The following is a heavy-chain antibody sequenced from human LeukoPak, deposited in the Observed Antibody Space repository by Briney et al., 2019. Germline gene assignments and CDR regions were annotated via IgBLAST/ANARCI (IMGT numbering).Heavy chain of an antibody. CDR2: IYHTGST. J-gene: IGHJ3*02. V-gene: IGHV4-38-2*02. Sequence: PSETLSLTCSVSGYSISSGYYWGWIRQPPGKGLEWVATIYHTGSTYHNPSLKSRVTISVDTSKMQFSLNLSSVTAADTAVYYCARHVQSSGWYQADVFDIWGQGTMVTVSS. D-gene: IGHD6-19*01. CDR3: ARHVQSSGWYQADVFDI. CDR1: GYSISSGYY.